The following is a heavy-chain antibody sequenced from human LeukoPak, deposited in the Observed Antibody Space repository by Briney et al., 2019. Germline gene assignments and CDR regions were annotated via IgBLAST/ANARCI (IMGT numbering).Heavy chain of an antibody. CDR2: ISSSGGST. CDR3: ARGTVVSWSAFDI. V-gene: IGHV3-23*01. J-gene: IGHJ3*02. Sequence: GGSLRLSCAASGFTFSTYAMSWVSQAPGKGLEWVSGISSSGGSTHYTDSVKGRFTISRDNSKNTLYLQMNSLRAEDTAAYYCARGTVVSWSAFDIWGQGTMVTVSS. D-gene: IGHD3-16*01. CDR1: GFTFSTYA.